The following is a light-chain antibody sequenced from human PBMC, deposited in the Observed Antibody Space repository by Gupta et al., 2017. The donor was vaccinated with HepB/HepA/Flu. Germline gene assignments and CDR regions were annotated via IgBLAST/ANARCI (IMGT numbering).Light chain of an antibody. CDR1: QSVTSNS. J-gene: IGKJ3*01. CDR3: QQYVGSHLS. V-gene: IGKV3-20*01. CDR2: DTS. Sequence: EIGLTQSPDTRLWPPGERATLSCRASQSVTSNSLAWYQQKPGQSPRLLIYDTSKRASGIPDRFSGSGSGTDFTLSISRLEPEDFAVYYCQQYVGSHLSFGHGTKVDVK.